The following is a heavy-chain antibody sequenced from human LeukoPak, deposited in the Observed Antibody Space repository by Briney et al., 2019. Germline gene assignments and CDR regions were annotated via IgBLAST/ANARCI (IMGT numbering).Heavy chain of an antibody. V-gene: IGHV3-23*01. CDR3: AKDRSCTNDICHGDFDY. D-gene: IGHD2-8*01. Sequence: GGPLRLSCAASGFTFSSYAVRSVRQAPGKRLVWVSSLSGSGGSTYSADSVKGRFTISRDNSKNTLYLQMNSLRAEDTALYYCAKDRSCTNDICHGDFDYWGQGTLVTVSS. CDR1: GFTFSSYA. J-gene: IGHJ4*02. CDR2: LSGSGGST.